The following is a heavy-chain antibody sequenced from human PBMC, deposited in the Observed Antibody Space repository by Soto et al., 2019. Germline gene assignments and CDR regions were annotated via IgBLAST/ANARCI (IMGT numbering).Heavy chain of an antibody. V-gene: IGHV3-33*01. J-gene: IGHJ4*02. D-gene: IGHD5-12*01. CDR1: GFTFSSYG. Sequence: GGSLRLSCAASGFTFSSYGMHWVRQAPGKGLEWVAVIWYDGSNKYYADSVKGRFTISRDNSKNTLYLQMNSLRAEDTAVYYCARVGKGYSGNKGSGWPSPFDYWGQGTLVTVSS. CDR2: IWYDGSNK. CDR3: ARVGKGYSGNKGSGWPSPFDY.